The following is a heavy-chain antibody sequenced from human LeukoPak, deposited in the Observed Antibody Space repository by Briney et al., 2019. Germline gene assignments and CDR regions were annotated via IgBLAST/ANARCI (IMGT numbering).Heavy chain of an antibody. CDR3: VRVNDYGDRNLYYFGY. D-gene: IGHD4-17*01. CDR2: ISSDGDNT. V-gene: IGHV3-64D*06. Sequence: GGFLRLFCSASGFLFSNHGMYWVRQARGKGLEFVLAISSDGDNTLYADSVEGRFTISRDNSKNTLYLQTSSLRGEDTAVYYCVRVNDYGDRNLYYFGYWGQGTLVTVSS. CDR1: GFLFSNHG. J-gene: IGHJ4*02.